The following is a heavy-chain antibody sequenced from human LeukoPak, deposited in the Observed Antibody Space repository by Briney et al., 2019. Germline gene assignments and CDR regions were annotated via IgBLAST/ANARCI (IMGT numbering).Heavy chain of an antibody. V-gene: IGHV4-61*02. CDR3: ARQSRYCSSTSCYGGSNYYYYMDV. Sequence: SETLSLTCTVSGGSISSGSYYWSWIRQPAGKGLEWIGRIYTSGSTNYNPSLKSRVTISVDTSKNQFSLKLSSVTAADTAVYYCARQSRYCSSTSCYGGSNYYYYMDVWGKGTTVTVSS. CDR1: GGSISSGSYY. D-gene: IGHD2-2*01. J-gene: IGHJ6*03. CDR2: IYTSGST.